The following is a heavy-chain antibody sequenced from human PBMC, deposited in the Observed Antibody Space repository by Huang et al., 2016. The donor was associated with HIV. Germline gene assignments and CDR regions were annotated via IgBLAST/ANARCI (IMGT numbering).Heavy chain of an antibody. Sequence: QVQLQQWGAGLLKPSETLSLTCAVYGGSFSGYFWTWIRQPPGKGLEWIGEINHSGSTNYDPTVKSRVTISVDPSKNQVSLKLSAVTAADTAVYYCARGVMATVRDNWFDPWGQGTLVTVSS. CDR3: ARGVMATVRDNWFDP. V-gene: IGHV4-34*01. CDR1: GGSFSGYF. CDR2: INHSGST. J-gene: IGHJ5*02. D-gene: IGHD2-21*01.